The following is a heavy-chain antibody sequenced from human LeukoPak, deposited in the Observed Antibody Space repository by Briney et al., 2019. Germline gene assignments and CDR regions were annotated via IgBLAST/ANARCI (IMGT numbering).Heavy chain of an antibody. D-gene: IGHD3-10*01. Sequence: GGSLRLSCAASGFTVSSNYMSWVRQAPGKGLEWVSVIYSGGSTYYADSVKGRFTISRDNSKNTLYIQMNSLRAEDTAVYYCARHLRSMVRGVISRYYYYGMDVWGQGTTVTVSS. CDR1: GFTVSSNY. CDR3: ARHLRSMVRGVISRYYYYGMDV. V-gene: IGHV3-66*04. J-gene: IGHJ6*02. CDR2: IYSGGST.